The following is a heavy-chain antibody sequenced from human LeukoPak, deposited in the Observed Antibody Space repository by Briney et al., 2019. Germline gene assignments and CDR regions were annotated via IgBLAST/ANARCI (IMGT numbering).Heavy chain of an antibody. Sequence: SETLSLTCTVSGGSISSSSYYWGWIRQPPGKGLEWIGSIYYSGSTYYNPSLKSRVTISVDTSKNQFSLKLSSVTAADTAVYYCARQGRWLQYNTDYWGQGTQVTVSS. J-gene: IGHJ4*02. CDR1: GGSISSSSYY. CDR2: IYYSGST. V-gene: IGHV4-39*01. CDR3: ARQGRWLQYNTDY. D-gene: IGHD5-24*01.